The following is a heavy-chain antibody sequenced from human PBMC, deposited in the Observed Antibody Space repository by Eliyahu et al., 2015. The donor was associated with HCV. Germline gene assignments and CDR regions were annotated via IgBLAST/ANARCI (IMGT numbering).Heavy chain of an antibody. D-gene: IGHD2-21*02. CDR3: AKEKSFLYCGGDCYSRYFDL. V-gene: IGHV3-23*01. CDR1: GFTFSSYA. J-gene: IGHJ2*01. Sequence: EVQLLESGGGLVQPGGSLRLSCAASGFTFSSYAMXWVRQAPGKGLEWVSAISGSGGSTYYADSVKGRFTISRDNSKNTLYLQMNSLRAEDTAVYYCAKEKSFLYCGGDCYSRYFDLWGRGTLVTVSS. CDR2: ISGSGGST.